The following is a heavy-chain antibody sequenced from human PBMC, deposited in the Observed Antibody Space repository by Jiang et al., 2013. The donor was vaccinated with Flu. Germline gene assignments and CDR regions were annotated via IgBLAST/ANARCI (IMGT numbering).Heavy chain of an antibody. V-gene: IGHV2-70*01. Sequence: KPTQTLTLTCTFSGFSLSTSGMCVSWIRQPPGKALEWLALIDWDDDKYYSTSLKTRLTISKDTSKNQVVLTMTNMDPVDTATYYCARINYYDSSGYYYVPDYWGQGTLVTVSS. J-gene: IGHJ4*02. CDR2: IDWDDDK. CDR1: GFSLSTSGMC. CDR3: ARINYYDSSGYYYVPDY. D-gene: IGHD3-22*01.